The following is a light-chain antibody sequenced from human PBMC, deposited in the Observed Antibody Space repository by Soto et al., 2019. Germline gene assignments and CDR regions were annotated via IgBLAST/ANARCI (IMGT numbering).Light chain of an antibody. CDR3: SSYAGANSVV. V-gene: IGLV2-8*01. Sequence: QSALTQPPSASGSPGQSVTISCTGMSSDVGGYNYVSWYQQHPGKAPKLMIYEVSKRPSGVPDRFSGSKSGNTASLTVSGLQAEDKADYYCSSYAGANSVVFGGGTKLTVL. CDR1: SSDVGGYNY. CDR2: EVS. J-gene: IGLJ2*01.